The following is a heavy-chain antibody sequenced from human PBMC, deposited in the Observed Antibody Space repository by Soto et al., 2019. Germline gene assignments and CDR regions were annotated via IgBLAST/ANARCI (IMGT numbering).Heavy chain of an antibody. CDR1: GGTFSSYA. CDR3: AREGGGMDV. D-gene: IGHD3-16*01. CDR2: INPSGGST. J-gene: IGHJ6*02. V-gene: IGHV1-46*01. Sequence: ASVKVSCKASGGTFSSYAISWVRQAPGQGLEWMGGINPSGGSTSYAQKFQGRVTMTRDTSTSTVYMELSSLRSEDTAVYYCAREGGGMDVWGQGTTVTVSS.